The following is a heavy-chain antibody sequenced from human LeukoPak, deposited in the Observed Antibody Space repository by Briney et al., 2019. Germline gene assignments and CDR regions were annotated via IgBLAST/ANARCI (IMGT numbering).Heavy chain of an antibody. CDR2: IYHSGST. Sequence: SETLSLTCTVSGYSISSGYYWGWIRQPPGKGLEWIGSIYHSGSTYYNSSLKSRVTISVDTSKNQFSLKLSSVTAADTAVYYCARARVAVFDYWGQGPLVTVSS. CDR3: ARARVAVFDY. V-gene: IGHV4-38-2*02. J-gene: IGHJ4*02. CDR1: GYSISSGYY. D-gene: IGHD2-15*01.